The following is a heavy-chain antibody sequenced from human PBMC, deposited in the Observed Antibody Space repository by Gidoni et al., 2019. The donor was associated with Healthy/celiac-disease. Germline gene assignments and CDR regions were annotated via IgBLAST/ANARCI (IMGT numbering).Heavy chain of an antibody. CDR2: ISSSSSTI. D-gene: IGHD3-10*01. J-gene: IGHJ4*02. CDR3: ARDRKVGFGSPPSTY. CDR1: GFTFSSYS. V-gene: IGHV3-48*01. Sequence: EVQLVESGGGLVQPGGSLRLYCAASGFTFSSYSMNWVRQAPGKGLEWVSYISSSSSTIYYADSVKGRFTISRDNAKNSLYLQMNSLRAEDTAVYYCARDRKVGFGSPPSTYWGQGTLVTVSS.